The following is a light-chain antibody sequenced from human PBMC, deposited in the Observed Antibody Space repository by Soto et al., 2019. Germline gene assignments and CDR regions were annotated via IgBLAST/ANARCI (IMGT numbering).Light chain of an antibody. CDR2: EAT. V-gene: IGLV2-23*01. CDR3: SSFADGFNVV. CDR1: SGDVGTYDL. J-gene: IGLJ2*01. Sequence: QSALTQPASVSGSPGQSITISCTGTSGDVGTYDLVSWYQHHPGAAPKLMIYEATRRPSGISNRFSGSKSGNTASLIVSGLQPEDEAEYFCSSFADGFNVVFGGGTKVTVL.